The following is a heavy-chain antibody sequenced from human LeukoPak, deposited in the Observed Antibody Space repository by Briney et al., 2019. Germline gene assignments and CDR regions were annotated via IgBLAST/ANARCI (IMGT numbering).Heavy chain of an antibody. CDR1: GGSISSYY. J-gene: IGHJ4*02. V-gene: IGHV4-4*07. Sequence: SETLSLTCTVSGGSISSYYWSWIRQPAGKGLEWIGRIYTSGSTNYNPSLKSRVTMTVDTSKNQFSLKLSSVTAADTAVYYCAREAAVAGIFDYWGQGTLVTVSS. CDR2: IYTSGST. D-gene: IGHD6-19*01. CDR3: AREAAVAGIFDY.